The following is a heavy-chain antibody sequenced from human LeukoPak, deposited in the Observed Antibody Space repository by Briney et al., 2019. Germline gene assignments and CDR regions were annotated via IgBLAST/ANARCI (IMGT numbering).Heavy chain of an antibody. D-gene: IGHD6-19*01. Sequence: SGPTLVKPTQTLTLTCTFSGFSLSISGVGVAWIRQPPGKALEWLALIYWNDDKRYSPSLKSRLTITKDTSRNQVVLTMTHMDPVDTATYYCAHTLPDCRSGWCNGEYFQDWGQGTLVTVSS. CDR3: AHTLPDCRSGWCNGEYFQD. CDR1: GFSLSISGVG. V-gene: IGHV2-5*01. CDR2: IYWNDDK. J-gene: IGHJ1*01.